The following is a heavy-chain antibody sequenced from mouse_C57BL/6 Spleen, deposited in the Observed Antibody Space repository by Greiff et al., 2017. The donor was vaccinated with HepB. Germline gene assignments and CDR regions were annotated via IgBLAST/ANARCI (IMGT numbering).Heavy chain of an antibody. CDR3: ASRGYYYGSSDAMDY. CDR2: IYPGSGST. J-gene: IGHJ4*01. CDR1: GYTFTSYW. D-gene: IGHD1-1*01. V-gene: IGHV1-55*01. Sequence: QVQLQQPGAELVKPGASVKMSCKASGYTFTSYWITWVKQRPGQGLEWIGDIYPGSGSTNYNEKFKSKATLTVDTSSSTAYMQLSSLTSEDSAVYYCASRGYYYGSSDAMDYWGQGTSVTVSS.